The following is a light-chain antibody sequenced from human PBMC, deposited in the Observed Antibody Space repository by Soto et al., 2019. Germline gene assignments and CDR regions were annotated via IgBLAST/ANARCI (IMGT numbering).Light chain of an antibody. V-gene: IGLV1-40*01. Sequence: QSVRTQQPSLSGAPGQRVTIPCTGSSSNIGAGYDVHWYQQLPGTAPKLLIYGNSNRPSGVPDRFSGSKSGTSASLAITGLQAEDEADYYCKSYDSSLSGYVFGTGTKVTVL. CDR3: KSYDSSLSGYV. CDR2: GNS. J-gene: IGLJ1*01. CDR1: SSNIGAGYD.